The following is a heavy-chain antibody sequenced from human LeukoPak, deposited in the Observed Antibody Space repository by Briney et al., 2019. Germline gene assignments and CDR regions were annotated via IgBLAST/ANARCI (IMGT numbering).Heavy chain of an antibody. V-gene: IGHV3-23*01. CDR1: GFTFSSYA. CDR3: ARDIGLRKAAPPGWFDP. CDR2: ISGSGGST. J-gene: IGHJ5*02. D-gene: IGHD6-6*01. Sequence: GGSLRLSCAASGFTFSSYAMSWVRQAPGKGLEGVSAISGSGGSTYYADSVKGRFTISRDNANNSLYLQMNSLRADDTAVYYCARDIGLRKAAPPGWFDPWGQGALVTVSS.